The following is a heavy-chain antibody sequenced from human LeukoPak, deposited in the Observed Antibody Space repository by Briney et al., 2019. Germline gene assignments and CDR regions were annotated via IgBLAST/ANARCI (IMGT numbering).Heavy chain of an antibody. CDR3: ASDGMATISVDY. Sequence: GGSLRLSCAASGFTFSSYWMSWVRQAPGKGLEWVSYISSSGSTIYYADSVKGRFTISRDNAKNSLYLQMNSLRAEDTAVYYCASDGMATISVDYWGQGTLVTVSS. V-gene: IGHV3-48*04. D-gene: IGHD5-24*01. CDR2: ISSSGSTI. J-gene: IGHJ4*02. CDR1: GFTFSSYW.